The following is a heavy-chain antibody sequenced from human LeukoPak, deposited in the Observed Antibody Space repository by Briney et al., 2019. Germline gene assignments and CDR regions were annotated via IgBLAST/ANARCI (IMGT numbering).Heavy chain of an antibody. CDR3: AKSQLVGATYALDI. J-gene: IGHJ3*02. CDR2: IRGSGGST. D-gene: IGHD1-26*01. V-gene: IGHV3-23*01. Sequence: GGSLRLSCSASGFTFSSYAMHWVRQAPGKGLEWVSGIRGSGGSTFYADSVKGRFTISRDNSKNTLNLQMNSLRAEDTAVYYCAKSQLVGATYALDIWGQGTMVTVSS. CDR1: GFTFSSYA.